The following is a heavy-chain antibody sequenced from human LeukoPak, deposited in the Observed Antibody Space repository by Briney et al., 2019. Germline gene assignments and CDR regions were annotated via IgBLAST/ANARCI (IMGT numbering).Heavy chain of an antibody. V-gene: IGHV3-49*04. CDR1: GFTFGDYA. Sequence: GGSLRLSCTASGFTFGDYAMSWVRHAPGKGLEWVGFIRSKAYGGTTAYAASVEGRFTISRDDSKSIAYLQMNSLKTEDTAVYYCTRDDRFPGPIVVVVAATRNYYYGMDVWGQGTTVTVSS. J-gene: IGHJ6*02. CDR2: IRSKAYGGTT. D-gene: IGHD2-15*01. CDR3: TRDDRFPGPIVVVVAATRNYYYGMDV.